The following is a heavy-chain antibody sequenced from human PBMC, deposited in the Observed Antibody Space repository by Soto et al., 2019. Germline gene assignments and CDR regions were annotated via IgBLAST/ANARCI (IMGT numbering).Heavy chain of an antibody. V-gene: IGHV4-59*01. J-gene: IGHJ5*02. CDR2: IHSSGYT. Sequence: SETLSLTCTVSGVSIRDYYWIWIRQAPGKGLDWIGYIHSSGYTNYNPSLKSRVVMSIDTSKNLFSLKLSSVTTADTAVYYCAKKSAAFWLDPWGQGTLVTVSS. CDR1: GVSIRDYY. CDR3: AKKSAAFWLDP. D-gene: IGHD6-25*01.